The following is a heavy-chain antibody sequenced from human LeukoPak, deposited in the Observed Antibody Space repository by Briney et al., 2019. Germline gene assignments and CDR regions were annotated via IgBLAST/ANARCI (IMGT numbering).Heavy chain of an antibody. CDR3: AKGDGGGDCYVVDY. CDR2: ISGSGGTT. J-gene: IGHJ4*02. D-gene: IGHD2-21*02. Sequence: PGGSLRLSCAASGFTFSSYGMSWVRQAPGKGLEWVSAISGSGGTTSYADFVKGRFTISRDNSKNTLYLQMNSLRGEDTALYYCAKGDGGGDCYVVDYWGQGTRVTVSS. CDR1: GFTFSSYG. V-gene: IGHV3-23*01.